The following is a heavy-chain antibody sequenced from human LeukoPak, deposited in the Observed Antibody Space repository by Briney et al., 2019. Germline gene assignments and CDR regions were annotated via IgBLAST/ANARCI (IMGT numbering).Heavy chain of an antibody. CDR3: ARDAGYYFDF. D-gene: IGHD6-13*01. Sequence: SETLSLTCTVSGDSISSSYYWSWFRQLPGKGLEWIGFIYHSGKTYYNPSHKSRFTISIDTSKNQFSLKVSFVTAADTAVYYCARDAGYYFDFWGQGTLVTVSS. CDR1: GDSISSSYY. V-gene: IGHV4-31*03. J-gene: IGHJ4*02. CDR2: IYHSGKT.